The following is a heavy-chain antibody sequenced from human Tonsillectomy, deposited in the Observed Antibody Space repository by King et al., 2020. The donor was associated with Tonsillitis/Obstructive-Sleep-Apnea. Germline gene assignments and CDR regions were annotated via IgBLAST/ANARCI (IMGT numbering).Heavy chain of an antibody. CDR2: IDPIDSYT. J-gene: IGHJ6*02. CDR3: ARLSCSGSSCYYYYGMDV. D-gene: IGHD2-2*01. V-gene: IGHV5-10-1*03. CDR1: GYSFISYW. Sequence: EQLVQSGAEVKKPGESLRISCKGSGYSFISYWISWVRQTPGKGLEWMGRIDPIDSYTNYSPSFQGHVTISADKSIGTAYLQWSSLKASDTAMYYCARLSCSGSSCYYYYGMDVWGQGTTVTVSS.